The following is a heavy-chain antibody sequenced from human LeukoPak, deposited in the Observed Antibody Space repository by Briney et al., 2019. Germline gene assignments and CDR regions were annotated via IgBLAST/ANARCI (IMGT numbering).Heavy chain of an antibody. Sequence: SETLSLTCTVSGGSISSSAYHWGWIRQPPGKGLEWIGSIHIGGSTYYNPSFKSRVTISVDKSKTQFSLKLSSVTAADTAVYYCARDKWEPRYAFDIWGQGTMVTVSS. V-gene: IGHV4-39*07. D-gene: IGHD1-26*01. CDR3: ARDKWEPRYAFDI. CDR1: GGSISSSAYH. CDR2: IHIGGST. J-gene: IGHJ3*02.